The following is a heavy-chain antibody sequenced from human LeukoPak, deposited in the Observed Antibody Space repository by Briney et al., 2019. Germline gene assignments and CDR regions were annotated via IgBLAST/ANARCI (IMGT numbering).Heavy chain of an antibody. CDR3: AREGDYMWSFLI. J-gene: IGHJ3*02. D-gene: IGHD1-26*01. V-gene: IGHV3-7*01. CDR2: IKYDGSKI. Sequence: GGSLRLSCAASGFTFSRHWMSWVRLAPGKGLEWVANIKYDGSKIYCVDSVKGRFTISRDNAKNSMYLQMNSLRAEGTALYYCAREGDYMWSFLIWGQGTMVTVSS. CDR1: GFTFSRHW.